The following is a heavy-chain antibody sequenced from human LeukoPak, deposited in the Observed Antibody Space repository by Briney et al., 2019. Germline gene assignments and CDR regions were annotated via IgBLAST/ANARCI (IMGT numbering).Heavy chain of an antibody. J-gene: IGHJ3*02. V-gene: IGHV3-11*06. Sequence: KPGGSLRLSCAASGFTFSDYYMSWIRQAPGKGLEWVSSISSSSSYIYYADSVKGRFTISRDNAKNSLYLQMNSLRAEDTAVYYCARTADYGDYRDAFGIWGQGTMVTVSS. CDR3: ARTADYGDYRDAFGI. CDR1: GFTFSDYY. CDR2: ISSSSSYI. D-gene: IGHD4-17*01.